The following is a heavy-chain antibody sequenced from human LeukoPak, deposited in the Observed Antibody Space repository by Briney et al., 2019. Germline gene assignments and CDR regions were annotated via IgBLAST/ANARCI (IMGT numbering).Heavy chain of an antibody. CDR2: INPNSGGT. D-gene: IGHD3-3*01. CDR1: GYTFTGYY. CDR3: APKGDYNFWSGYSAFDY. V-gene: IGHV1-2*02. Sequence: ASVKVSCKASGYTFTGYYMHWVRQAPGQGLEWMGWINPNSGGTNYAQKFQGRVTMTGDTSISTAYMELSRLRSDDTAVYYCAPKGDYNFWSGYSAFDYWGQGTLVTVSS. J-gene: IGHJ4*02.